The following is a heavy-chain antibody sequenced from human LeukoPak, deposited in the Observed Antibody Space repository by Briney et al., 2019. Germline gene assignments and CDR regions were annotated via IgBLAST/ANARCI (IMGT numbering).Heavy chain of an antibody. CDR3: ARVRRGDYGDYWYFDL. D-gene: IGHD4-17*01. V-gene: IGHV4-59*01. CDR1: GGSISSYY. J-gene: IGHJ2*01. CDR2: IYYSGST. Sequence: PSETLSLTCTVSGGSISSYYRSWIRQPPGKGLEWIWYIYYSGSTNYNPSLKSRVTISVDTSKNQFSLKLSSVTAADTAVYYCARVRRGDYGDYWYFDLWGRGTLVAVSS.